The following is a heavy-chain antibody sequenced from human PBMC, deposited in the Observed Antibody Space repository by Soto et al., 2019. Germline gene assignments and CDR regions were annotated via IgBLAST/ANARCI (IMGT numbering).Heavy chain of an antibody. V-gene: IGHV1-3*01. D-gene: IGHD3-22*01. CDR2: INAGNGNT. CDR1: GYTFTSSA. Sequence: ASVKVSCKASGYTFTSSAMHWVRQAPGQRLEWMGWINAGNGNTKYSQRFQGRVTITRDTSASTAYMELSSLRSEDTAVYYCARAADSSGYYYSVGYFDYWGQGTLVTVSS. J-gene: IGHJ4*02. CDR3: ARAADSSGYYYSVGYFDY.